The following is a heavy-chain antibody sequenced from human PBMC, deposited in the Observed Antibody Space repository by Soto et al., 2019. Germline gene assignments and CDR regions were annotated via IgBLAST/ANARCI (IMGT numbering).Heavy chain of an antibody. Sequence: AGSMRLSSPTSRFPFSDYYMSWIRQAPGKGLEWISHISPKSTYRNYADSVKGRFTISRDNAKSSLFLQMNSLGVEDTAVYYCVRGGGGGLFEHWGQGVLVTVSS. CDR1: RFPFSDYY. CDR2: ISPKSTYR. CDR3: VRGGGGGLFEH. J-gene: IGHJ4*02. V-gene: IGHV3-11*06. D-gene: IGHD2-21*01.